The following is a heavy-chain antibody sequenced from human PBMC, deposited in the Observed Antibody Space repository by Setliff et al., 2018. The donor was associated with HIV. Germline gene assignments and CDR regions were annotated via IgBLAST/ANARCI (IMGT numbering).Heavy chain of an antibody. J-gene: IGHJ3*02. CDR1: GGTFSSYS. V-gene: IGHV1-46*01. CDR3: VRVFKEGWPVVWFDTFDI. D-gene: IGHD2-21*01. CDR2: INPNGGST. Sequence: ASVKVSCKASGGTFSSYSINWVRQAPGQGPEWMGMINPNGGSTRYAQMFQGRVTLTSDASTNTLYMELTSLRSDDTAVYYCVRVFKEGWPVVWFDTFDIWGQGTVVTVSS.